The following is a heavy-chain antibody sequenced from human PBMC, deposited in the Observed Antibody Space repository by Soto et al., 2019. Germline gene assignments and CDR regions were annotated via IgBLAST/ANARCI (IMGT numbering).Heavy chain of an antibody. V-gene: IGHV3-48*02. CDR2: ISSSSSTI. J-gene: IGHJ4*02. CDR1: GFTFSSYS. D-gene: IGHD4-17*01. Sequence: EVQLVESGGGLVQPGGSLRLSCAASGFTFSSYSMNWVRQAPGKGLEWVSYISSSSSTIYYADSVKGRFTISRDNAKNSLYLQMNSLRYEDTAVYYCARQKYYGGNGPWYWGQGTLVTVSS. CDR3: ARQKYYGGNGPWY.